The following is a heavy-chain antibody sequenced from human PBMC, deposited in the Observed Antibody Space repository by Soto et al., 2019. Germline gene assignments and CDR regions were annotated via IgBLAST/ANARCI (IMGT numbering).Heavy chain of an antibody. V-gene: IGHV1-18*01. CDR1: GYTFTSYG. D-gene: IGHD4-17*01. CDR2: ISAYNGNT. J-gene: IGHJ4*02. CDR3: ARDHYDYGDYNFDY. Sequence: ASVKVSCKASGYTFTSYGISWVRQAPGQGLEWMGWISAYNGNTNYAQKLQGRVTTTTDTSASTAYMELRSLRSDDTAVYYCARDHYDYGDYNFDYWGQGTLVTVSS.